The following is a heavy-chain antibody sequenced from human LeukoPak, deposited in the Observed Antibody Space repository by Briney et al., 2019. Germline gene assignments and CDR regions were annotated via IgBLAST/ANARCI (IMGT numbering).Heavy chain of an antibody. CDR1: GGSISSSSYY. CDR3: ARQGPTVVTFFDY. Sequence: SETLSLTCTVSGGSISSSSYYWGWIRQPPGKGLEWIGTIYYSGSTYYNPSLKSRVTISVDTSKNQFSLKLSSVTAADTAVYYCARQGPTVVTFFDYRGQGTLVTVSS. V-gene: IGHV4-39*01. CDR2: IYYSGST. J-gene: IGHJ4*02. D-gene: IGHD4-23*01.